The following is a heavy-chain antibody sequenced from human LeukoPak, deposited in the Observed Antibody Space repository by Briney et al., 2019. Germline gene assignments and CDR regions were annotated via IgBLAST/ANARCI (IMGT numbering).Heavy chain of an antibody. D-gene: IGHD2-2*01. CDR3: ARLSCACVSCFDY. CDR2: ISYSGST. V-gene: IGHV4-59*08. J-gene: IGHJ4*02. Sequence: SETLSLTCSVSRGSISTHYWSWIRQPPGQGLEWIGYISYSGSTNYNPSLKSRVTISVDTSKSQFSLKLSSMTAADTAVYYRARLSCACVSCFDYWGQGALVTVSS. CDR1: RGSISTHY.